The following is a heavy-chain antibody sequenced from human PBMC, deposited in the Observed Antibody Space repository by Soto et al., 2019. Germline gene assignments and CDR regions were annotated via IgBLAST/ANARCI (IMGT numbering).Heavy chain of an antibody. CDR2: INHSGST. D-gene: IGHD6-19*01. CDR1: GGSFSGYY. CDR3: ARVGRYSSGRYINY. J-gene: IGHJ4*02. Sequence: SETLSLTCAVYGGSFSGYYWSWIRQPPGKGLEWIGEINHSGSTNYNPSLKSRVTISVDTSKNQFSLKLSSVTAADTAVYYCARVGRYSSGRYINYWGQRTPVTVSS. V-gene: IGHV4-34*01.